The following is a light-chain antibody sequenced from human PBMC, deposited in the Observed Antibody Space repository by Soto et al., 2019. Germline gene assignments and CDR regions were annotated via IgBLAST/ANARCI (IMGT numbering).Light chain of an antibody. CDR3: QQYNNWPRT. CDR2: GAS. J-gene: IGKJ1*01. V-gene: IGKV3-15*01. CDR1: QSVGSD. Sequence: EIVMTQSPATLSVSPGERATLSCRASQSVGSDLAWYQHKPGQAPRLLIFGASTRATGIPARFSGSGSGTEFALTITSLQFEDFAVYYCQQYNNWPRTFGQGTKVDIK.